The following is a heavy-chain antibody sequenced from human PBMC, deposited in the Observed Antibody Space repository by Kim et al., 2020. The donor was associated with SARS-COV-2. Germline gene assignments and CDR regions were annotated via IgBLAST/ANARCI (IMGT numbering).Heavy chain of an antibody. V-gene: IGHV3-13*04. Sequence: GGSLRLSCAASGFTFSSYDMHWVRQATGKGLEWVSAIGTAGDTYYPGSVKGRFTISRENAKNSLYLQMNSLRAGDTAVYYCARSSPVYYGSGSFFDYWGQGTLVTVSS. CDR2: IGTAGDT. J-gene: IGHJ4*02. CDR3: ARSSPVYYGSGSFFDY. D-gene: IGHD3-10*01. CDR1: GFTFSSYD.